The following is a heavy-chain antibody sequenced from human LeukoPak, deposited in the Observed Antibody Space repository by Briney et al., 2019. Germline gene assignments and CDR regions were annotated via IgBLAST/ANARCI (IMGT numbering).Heavy chain of an antibody. CDR1: GFTFSSYD. CDR3: ARVVRVYSGSYYAMGGGYYYYYMDV. J-gene: IGHJ6*03. CDR2: IGTAGDT. Sequence: PGGSLRLSCAASGFTFSSYDMHWVRQATGKGLEWVSAIGTAGDTYYPGSVKGRFTISRENAKNSLYLQMKSLRAGDTAVYYCARVVRVYSGSYYAMGGGYYYYYMDVWGKGTTVTVSS. V-gene: IGHV3-13*01. D-gene: IGHD1-26*01.